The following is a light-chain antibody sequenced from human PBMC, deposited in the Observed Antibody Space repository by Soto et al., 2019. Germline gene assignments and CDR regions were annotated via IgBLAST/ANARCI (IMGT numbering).Light chain of an antibody. V-gene: IGKV4-1*01. CDR2: WAS. CDR3: QEYYSTPLT. J-gene: IGKJ4*01. Sequence: DIVMTQSPDSLAVSLGERATIDCKSSQSVLSSSNNGNYLAWYQQKPGQPPRLLIYWASTRESGVPDRFSGSGSGTDFTLTIGSRQAEDVAAYYCQEYYSTPLTFGGGTKVGIK. CDR1: QSVLSSSNNGNY.